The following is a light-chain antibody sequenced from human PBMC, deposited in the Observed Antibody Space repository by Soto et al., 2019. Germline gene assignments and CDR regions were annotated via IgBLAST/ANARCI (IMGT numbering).Light chain of an antibody. V-gene: IGKV1-5*01. CDR1: QSISSW. J-gene: IGKJ1*01. CDR2: DAS. Sequence: DIQMTHSPSTLSASVVYIVNITCRSSQSISSWLAWYQKKPGKAPKLLIYDASSLESGVPSSFSGSGSGTEFTLTISSLQPDDFATYYCQQYNSYSLTFGQGTKVDIK. CDR3: QQYNSYSLT.